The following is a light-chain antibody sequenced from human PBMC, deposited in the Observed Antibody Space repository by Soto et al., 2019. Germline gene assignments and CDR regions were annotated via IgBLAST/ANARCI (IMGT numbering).Light chain of an antibody. CDR2: EVS. Sequence: QSALTQPASVSGSPGQSITISCTGTNSDVGSFNLVSWYQHHPGTAPELILYEVSQRPSGVSSRFSGSKSGNTASLTISGLQAEDEADYDCSSYAGNSPLWVFGGGTKVTVL. CDR1: NSDVGSFNL. V-gene: IGLV2-23*02. CDR3: SSYAGNSPLWV. J-gene: IGLJ3*02.